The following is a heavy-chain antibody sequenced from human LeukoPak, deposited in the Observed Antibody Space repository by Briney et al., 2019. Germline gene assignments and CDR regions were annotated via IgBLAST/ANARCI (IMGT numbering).Heavy chain of an antibody. D-gene: IGHD1-26*01. CDR3: ASNGELLLSLAFDI. V-gene: IGHV3-43D*03. CDR1: GFTFDDYA. CDR2: ISWDGGST. Sequence: GGSLRLSCAASGFTFDDYAMHWVRQAPGKGLEWVSLISWDGGSTYYADSVKGRFTISRDNSKNSLYLQMNSLRAEDTAVYYCASNGELLLSLAFDIWGQGTMVTVSS. J-gene: IGHJ3*02.